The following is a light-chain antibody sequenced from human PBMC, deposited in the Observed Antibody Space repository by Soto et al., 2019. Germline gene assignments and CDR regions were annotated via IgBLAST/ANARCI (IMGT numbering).Light chain of an antibody. Sequence: QSALTQPASVSGSPGQSITISCTATSTNFGSYNFVSWFQQHPGTAPRLMIYEVTNRPSGVSNRFSGSKSGNTASLTISGLQAEDEADYYCSSFTTTHTGVFGGGTKLTVL. J-gene: IGLJ3*02. CDR3: SSFTTTHTGV. V-gene: IGLV2-14*01. CDR2: EVT. CDR1: STNFGSYNF.